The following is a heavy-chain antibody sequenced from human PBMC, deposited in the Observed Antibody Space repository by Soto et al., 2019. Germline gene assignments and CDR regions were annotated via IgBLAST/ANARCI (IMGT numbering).Heavy chain of an antibody. CDR3: ARDTVSRYDFWSGYYTSSDYYYGMDV. CDR1: GFTFSSYW. Sequence: GGSLRLSCAASGFTFSSYWMSWARQAPGKGLEWVANIKQDGSEKYYVDSVKGRFTISRDNAKNSLYLQMNSLRAEDTAVYCCARDTVSRYDFWSGYYTSSDYYYGMDVWGQGTTVTVSS. J-gene: IGHJ6*02. V-gene: IGHV3-7*03. D-gene: IGHD3-3*01. CDR2: IKQDGSEK.